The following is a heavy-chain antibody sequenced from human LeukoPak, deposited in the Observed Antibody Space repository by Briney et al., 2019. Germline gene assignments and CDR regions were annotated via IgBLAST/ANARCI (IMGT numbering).Heavy chain of an antibody. J-gene: IGHJ4*02. CDR1: GFTVSSNY. CDR2: ISDDGKYI. Sequence: PGGSLRLSCAASGFTVSSNYMSWVRQAPGKGLEWVSSISDDGKYIYYADSVKGRFSISRDNAKSSLYLQMNSLRAEDTAVYYCARASVYDSSGYFDYWGQGTLVTVSS. CDR3: ARASVYDSSGYFDY. D-gene: IGHD3-22*01. V-gene: IGHV3-21*04.